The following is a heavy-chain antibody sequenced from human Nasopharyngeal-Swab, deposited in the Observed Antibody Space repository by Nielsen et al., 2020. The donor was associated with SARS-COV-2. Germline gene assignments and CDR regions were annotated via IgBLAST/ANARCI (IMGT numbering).Heavy chain of an antibody. J-gene: IGHJ5*02. CDR3: ARAGWGSSGSNWFDP. V-gene: IGHV1-69*13. D-gene: IGHD3-22*01. Sequence: SVKVSCKASGYTFTSYYMHWVRQAPGQGLEWMGGIIPIFGTANYAQKFQGRVTITADESTSTAYMELSSLRSEDTAVYYCARAGWGSSGSNWFDPWGQGTLVTVSS. CDR2: IIPIFGTA. CDR1: GYTFTSYY.